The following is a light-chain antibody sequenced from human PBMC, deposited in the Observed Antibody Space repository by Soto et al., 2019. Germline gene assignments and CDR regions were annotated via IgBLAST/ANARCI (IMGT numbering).Light chain of an antibody. CDR2: EAS. CDR3: SLYTSENTYV. Sequence: QSVLTQPPSVSGSPGQSFTISCTGTSXDFVSYNRVSWYQQPPGTAPKLIIYEASNRPSGVPDRFSGSKSGNTASLTISGLQAADEADYYCSLYTSENTYVFGTGTKVTVL. V-gene: IGLV2-18*01. J-gene: IGLJ1*01. CDR1: SXDFVSYNR.